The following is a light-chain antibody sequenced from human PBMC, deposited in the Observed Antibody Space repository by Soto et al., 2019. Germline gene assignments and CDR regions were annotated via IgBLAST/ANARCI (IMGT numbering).Light chain of an antibody. J-gene: IGLJ1*01. CDR1: STDVGGYNY. CDR3: SSYTSSSTLYV. V-gene: IGLV2-14*01. Sequence: QSVLTQPASVSGTPGQSITISCSGNSTDVGGYNYVSWYQQQPGKAPKLMIYDDSHRPSGVSNRSSGSTSGYPASLTISGLQAEDEADYYCSSYTSSSTLYVFGTGTKVTVL. CDR2: DDS.